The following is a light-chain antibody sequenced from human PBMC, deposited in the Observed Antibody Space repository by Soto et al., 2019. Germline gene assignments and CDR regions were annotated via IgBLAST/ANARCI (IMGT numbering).Light chain of an antibody. CDR3: QQRDKWAAWT. CDR2: DTS. J-gene: IGKJ1*01. CDR1: QSVSSY. V-gene: IGKV3-11*01. Sequence: ETVLTQSPATLSLSPGERAPLSCRASQSVSSYLAWYQQKPGQAPRLLIYDTSSRATGIPARFSGSGSGTDCTLTISSLEPEDFAVYFCQQRDKWAAWTFGQGTKVEIK.